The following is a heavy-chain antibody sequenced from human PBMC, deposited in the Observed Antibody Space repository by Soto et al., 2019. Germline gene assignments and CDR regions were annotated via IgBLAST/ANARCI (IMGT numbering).Heavy chain of an antibody. D-gene: IGHD3-10*01. V-gene: IGHV4-34*01. CDR2: INHSGST. CDR1: GGSFSGYY. Sequence: PSETLSLTCAVYGGSFSGYYWSWIRQPPGKGLEWIGEINHSGSTNYNPSLKSRVTISVDTSKNQFSLKLSSVTAADTAVYYCARDRARYYYGSGHFDYWGQGTLVTVSS. CDR3: ARDRARYYYGSGHFDY. J-gene: IGHJ4*02.